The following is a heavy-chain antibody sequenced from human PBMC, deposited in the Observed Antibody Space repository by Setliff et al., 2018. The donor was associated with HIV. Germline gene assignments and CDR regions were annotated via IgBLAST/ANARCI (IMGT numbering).Heavy chain of an antibody. D-gene: IGHD2-15*01. Sequence: PSETLSLTCTVSGVSIKGYYWTWIRQPAGKGLECIGRVYSTGSGNYNPSLKSRVTMSADMSTNRFSLRLSSVTAADTAVYYCARAPCAGGTCYAWFDPWGQGTLVTVSS. V-gene: IGHV4-4*07. CDR1: GVSIKGYY. J-gene: IGHJ5*02. CDR2: VYSTGSG. CDR3: ARAPCAGGTCYAWFDP.